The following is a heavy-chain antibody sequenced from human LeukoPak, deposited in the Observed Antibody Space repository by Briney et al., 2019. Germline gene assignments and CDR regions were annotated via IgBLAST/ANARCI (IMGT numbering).Heavy chain of an antibody. CDR1: GYTFTSYG. CDR2: ISAYNGNT. D-gene: IGHD5-12*01. Sequence: ASVKVSCKASGYTFTSYGISWVRQAPGQGLEWMGWISAYNGNTNYAQKLQGRVTMTTDTSTSTAYMELRSLRSDDTAVYYCAXTDIGPPHFDYWGQGTLVTVSS. CDR3: AXTDIGPPHFDY. J-gene: IGHJ4*02. V-gene: IGHV1-18*01.